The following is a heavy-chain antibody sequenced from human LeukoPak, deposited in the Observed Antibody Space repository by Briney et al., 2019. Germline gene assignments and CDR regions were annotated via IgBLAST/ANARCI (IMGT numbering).Heavy chain of an antibody. CDR3: ARKTVGTMTDY. CDR2: IYYSGNT. D-gene: IGHD3-22*01. Sequence: SETLSLTCTISGGSISDYYWSWIRQPPGKGLEWIGYIYYSGNTNYNPSLKSRVTISVDTSKNQFSLKLSSVTAADTAVYYCARKTVGTMTDYWGQGTLVTVSS. V-gene: IGHV4-59*08. CDR1: GGSISDYY. J-gene: IGHJ4*02.